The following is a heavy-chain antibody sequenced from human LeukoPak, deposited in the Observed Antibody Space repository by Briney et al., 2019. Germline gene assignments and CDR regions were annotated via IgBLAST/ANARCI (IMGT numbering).Heavy chain of an antibody. D-gene: IGHD6-19*01. Sequence: SETLSLXCTVSGGSISSSSCYWGWIRQPPGKGLEWIGSIYYSGTTYYNPSLKSRVTISVDTSKNQFSLKLSSVTAADTAVYYCARRMAGTGYSSGLDYWGQGTLVTVSS. CDR2: IYYSGTT. CDR3: ARRMAGTGYSSGLDY. V-gene: IGHV4-39*01. J-gene: IGHJ4*02. CDR1: GGSISSSSCY.